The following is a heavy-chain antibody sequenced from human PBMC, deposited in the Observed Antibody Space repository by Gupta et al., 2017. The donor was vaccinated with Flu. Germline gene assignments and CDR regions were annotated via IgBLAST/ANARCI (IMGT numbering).Heavy chain of an antibody. CDR2: IYASGIT. J-gene: IGHJ4*02. Sequence: QVQLQESGPGLAKPSQTLSLTCTVSGVSMSSATYFYSWIRQPAGKGLEWIGHIYASGITNDNPSLKSRVTMSIDTAKNQFSLRLRSVPAADTAVYYGARELQDVEVAVWGQGALVTVSS. CDR3: ARELQDVEVAV. D-gene: IGHD6-19*01. CDR1: GVSMSSATYF. V-gene: IGHV4-61*02.